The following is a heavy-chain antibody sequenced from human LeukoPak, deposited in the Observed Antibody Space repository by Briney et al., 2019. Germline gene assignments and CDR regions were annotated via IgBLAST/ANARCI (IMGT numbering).Heavy chain of an antibody. CDR2: INSDGSST. Sequence: GGSLRLSCAASGFTFSSYWMHWVRQAPGKGLVWVSRINSDGSSTSYAASVKGRFTISRDNAKNTLYLQMNSLRAEDTAVYYCARDPVVIGYYYYMDVWGKGTTVTVSS. CDR1: GFTFSSYW. CDR3: ARDPVVIGYYYYMDV. V-gene: IGHV3-74*01. D-gene: IGHD3-22*01. J-gene: IGHJ6*03.